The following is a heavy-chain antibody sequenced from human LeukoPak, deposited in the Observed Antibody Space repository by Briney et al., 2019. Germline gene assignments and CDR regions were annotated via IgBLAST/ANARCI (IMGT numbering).Heavy chain of an antibody. CDR1: GGSISSGSYY. CDR3: ARARYYDSNGYYSNDAFDI. V-gene: IGHV4-61*02. D-gene: IGHD3-22*01. CDR2: IYTSGST. J-gene: IGHJ3*02. Sequence: SETLSLTCTVSGGSISSGSYYWSWIRQPAGKGLEWIGRIYTSGSTNYNPSLKSRVTISVNTSKNQFSLKLSSVTAADTAVYYYARARYYDSNGYYSNDAFDIWGQGTMVTVSS.